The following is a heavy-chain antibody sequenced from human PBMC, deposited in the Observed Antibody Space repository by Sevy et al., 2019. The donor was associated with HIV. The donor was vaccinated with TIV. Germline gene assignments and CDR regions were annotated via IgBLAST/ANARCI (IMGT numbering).Heavy chain of an antibody. V-gene: IGHV3-21*01. CDR3: ARINCTNGVCFQGYYYYAMDV. D-gene: IGHD2-8*01. CDR2: ISTESTYI. CDR1: GFTFRSYS. Sequence: GSLRLSCAASGFTFRSYSMNWVRQAPGKGLEWISSISTESTYIYYADSLKGRFTISRDNAKNSLFLQMNSLRAEDXXXYYCARINCTNGVCFQGYYYYAMDVWGQGTTVTVSS. J-gene: IGHJ6*02.